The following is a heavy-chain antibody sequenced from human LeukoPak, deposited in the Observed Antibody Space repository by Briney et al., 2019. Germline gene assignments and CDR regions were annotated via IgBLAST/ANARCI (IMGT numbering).Heavy chain of an antibody. CDR2: INPSGGST. D-gene: IGHD6-13*01. Sequence: GASVKVSCKASGYTFTSYYMHWVRQAPGQGLEWMGIINPSGGSTSYAQKLQGRVTMTRDTSTSTVYMELSSLRSEDTAVYYCARDRIAAAEKFDLWGRGTLVTVSS. V-gene: IGHV1-46*01. CDR1: GYTFTSYY. CDR3: ARDRIAAAEKFDL. J-gene: IGHJ2*01.